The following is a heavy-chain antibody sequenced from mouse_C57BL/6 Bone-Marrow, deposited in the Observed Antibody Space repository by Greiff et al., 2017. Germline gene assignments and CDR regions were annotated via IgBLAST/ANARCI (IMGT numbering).Heavy chain of an antibody. D-gene: IGHD1-1*01. V-gene: IGHV1-69*01. CDR1: GYTFTSYW. J-gene: IGHJ3*01. Sequence: QVQLQQPGAELVMPGASVKLSCKASGYTFTSYWMPWVKQRPGQGLEWIGEIDPSDSYTNYNQKFKGKSTLTVDKSSSTAYMQLIRLTSEDAAVYYCARGDYDAFAYWGQGTLVTVSA. CDR2: IDPSDSYT. CDR3: ARGDYDAFAY.